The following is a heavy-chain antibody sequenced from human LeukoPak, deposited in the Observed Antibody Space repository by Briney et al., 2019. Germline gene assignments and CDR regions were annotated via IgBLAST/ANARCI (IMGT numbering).Heavy chain of an antibody. CDR2: IKEDGSEK. Sequence: GGSLRLSCAASGFTFSNYWMSWVCQAPGKGLEWVANIKEDGSEKYYVDSVKGRFTISRDNAKNSLSLQVNSLSAEDTAVYYCARSRSGYYEDYWGQGTLVTVSS. CDR1: GFTFSNYW. CDR3: ARSRSGYYEDY. V-gene: IGHV3-7*01. J-gene: IGHJ4*02. D-gene: IGHD3-22*01.